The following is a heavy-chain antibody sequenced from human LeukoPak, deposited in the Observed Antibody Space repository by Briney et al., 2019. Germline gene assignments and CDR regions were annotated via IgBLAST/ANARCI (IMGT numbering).Heavy chain of an antibody. D-gene: IGHD2-2*01. V-gene: IGHV4-34*01. CDR1: GGSFSGCY. J-gene: IGHJ5*02. CDR3: ARGRDIVVVPAAMFDP. CDR2: INHSGST. Sequence: SETLSLTCAVYGGSFSGCYWGWIRQPPGKGLEWIGEINHSGSTYYNPSLKSRVTISVDTSKNQFSLKLSSVTAADTAVYYCARGRDIVVVPAAMFDPWGQGTLVTVSS.